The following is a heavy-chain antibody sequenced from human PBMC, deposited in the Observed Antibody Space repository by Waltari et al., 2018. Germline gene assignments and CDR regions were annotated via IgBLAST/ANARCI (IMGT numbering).Heavy chain of an antibody. CDR1: GFTFSSYA. J-gene: IGHJ2*01. D-gene: IGHD4-17*01. V-gene: IGHV3-23*04. Sequence: EVQLVESGGGLVQPGGSLRLSCAASGFTFSSYAMSWVRQAPGKGLGWVSAISGSGGSTYYAASVKGRFTISRDNSKNTLYLQMNSLRAEDTAVYYCAKAPNDYGDSHWYFDLWGRGTLVTVSS. CDR2: ISGSGGST. CDR3: AKAPNDYGDSHWYFDL.